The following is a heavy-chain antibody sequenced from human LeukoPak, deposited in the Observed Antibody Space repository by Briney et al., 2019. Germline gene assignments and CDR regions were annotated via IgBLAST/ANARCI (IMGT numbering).Heavy chain of an antibody. V-gene: IGHV3-21*01. CDR3: ARGHTAVTRHFDF. CDR1: GFTFTTYS. J-gene: IGHJ4*02. CDR2: ISSGSSAI. Sequence: GGSLRLPCEASGFTFTTYSMTWVRQAPGKGLEWASIISSGSSAIFSADALKGRFTISRDDAKNLLYLDMNSLRAEDTAVYYCARGHTAVTRHFDFWGQGTLVTVSS. D-gene: IGHD4-17*01.